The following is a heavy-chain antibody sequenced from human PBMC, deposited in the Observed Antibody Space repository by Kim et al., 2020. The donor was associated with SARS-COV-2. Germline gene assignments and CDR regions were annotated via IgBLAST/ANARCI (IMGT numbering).Heavy chain of an antibody. V-gene: IGHV4-39*07. J-gene: IGHJ3*02. D-gene: IGHD2-21*01. CDR3: ASRHIVVDAFDI. Sequence: YNNPSLQSRLTISVDAATNHLSLKLSSVTAADTAVYYCASRHIVVDAFDIWGQGTMVTVSS.